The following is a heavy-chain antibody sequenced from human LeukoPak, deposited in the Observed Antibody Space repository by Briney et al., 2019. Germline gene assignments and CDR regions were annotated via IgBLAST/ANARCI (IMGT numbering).Heavy chain of an antibody. Sequence: GGSLRLSCAASGFTFGSYSMNWVRQAPGKGLEWVSSISSSSSYIYYADSVKGRFTISRDNAKNSLYLQMNSLRAEDTAVYYCASFDPYRGIAVAGSGFDYWGQGTLVTVSS. J-gene: IGHJ4*02. V-gene: IGHV3-21*01. CDR3: ASFDPYRGIAVAGSGFDY. CDR2: ISSSSSYI. CDR1: GFTFGSYS. D-gene: IGHD6-19*01.